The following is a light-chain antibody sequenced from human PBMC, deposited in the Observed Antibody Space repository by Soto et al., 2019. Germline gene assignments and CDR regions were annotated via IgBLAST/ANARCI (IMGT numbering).Light chain of an antibody. CDR2: DAS. J-gene: IGKJ1*01. CDR1: RSISDW. CDR3: LQYSSHSWT. Sequence: DIQMTQSPSTLSPSVGDMVTITFRASRSISDWLAWYQQKPGKAPELLIFDASSLKSGVPSRFSGSGSGTEFTLTISRLQPDDVATYYCLQYSSHSWTFGQGTKVDIK. V-gene: IGKV1-5*01.